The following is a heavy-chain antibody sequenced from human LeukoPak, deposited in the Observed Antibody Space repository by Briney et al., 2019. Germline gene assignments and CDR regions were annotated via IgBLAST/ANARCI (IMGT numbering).Heavy chain of an antibody. CDR3: ARHLRYCSNGVCISNYFDP. D-gene: IGHD2-8*01. J-gene: IGHJ5*02. CDR2: IYPGDSDV. V-gene: IGHV5-51*01. CDR1: GYVFTSYW. Sequence: GESLKISCKVSGYVFTSYWIGWVRQMPGKGLEWMGNIYPGDSDVKYSPSFQGHVTISADKSITTAYLQRSSLKASDTAMYYCARHLRYCSNGVCISNYFDPWGQGTLVTVSS.